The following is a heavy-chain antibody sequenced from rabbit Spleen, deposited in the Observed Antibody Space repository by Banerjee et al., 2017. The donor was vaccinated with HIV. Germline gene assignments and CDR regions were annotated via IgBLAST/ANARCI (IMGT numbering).Heavy chain of an antibody. Sequence: QSLEESGGDLVKPGASLTLTCTASGIDLSTRYYMCWVRQAPGKGLEWLACINGGSSGRTHYGDWAKGRFPISKTPSTPGTLQMTSLTGADTAPYFCARDGGVGGTWPDYFNLWGPGTLVTVS. V-gene: IGHV1S40*01. CDR3: ARDGGVGGTWPDYFNL. D-gene: IGHD4-1*01. J-gene: IGHJ4*02. CDR1: GIDLSTRYY. CDR2: INGGSSGRT.